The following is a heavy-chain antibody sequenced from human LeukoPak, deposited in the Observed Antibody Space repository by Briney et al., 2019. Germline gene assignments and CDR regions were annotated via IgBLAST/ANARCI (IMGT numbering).Heavy chain of an antibody. CDR1: GFTFSSYS. CDR3: ARDREYCGSGTDVDY. J-gene: IGHJ4*02. D-gene: IGHD3-10*01. Sequence: PGGSLRLSCAASGFTFSSYSMNWVRQAPGKGLEWVSSISSSSSYIYYADSVKGRFTISRDNAKNSLYLQMNSLRAEDTAVYYCARDREYCGSGTDVDYWGQGTLVTVSS. V-gene: IGHV3-21*01. CDR2: ISSSSSYI.